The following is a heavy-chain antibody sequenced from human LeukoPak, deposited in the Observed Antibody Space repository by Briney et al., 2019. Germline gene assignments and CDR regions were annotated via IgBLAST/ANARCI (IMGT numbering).Heavy chain of an antibody. CDR2: IYSGGST. J-gene: IGHJ4*02. CDR3: ARAGGWYGGEYFDY. V-gene: IGHV3-53*01. CDR1: GFTFSSNY. Sequence: PGGSLRLSCAASGFTFSSNYMSWVRQAPGKGLEWVSVIYSGGSTYYADSVKGRFTISRDNSKNTLYLQMNSLRAEDTAVYYCARAGGWYGGEYFDYWGQGTLVTVSS. D-gene: IGHD6-19*01.